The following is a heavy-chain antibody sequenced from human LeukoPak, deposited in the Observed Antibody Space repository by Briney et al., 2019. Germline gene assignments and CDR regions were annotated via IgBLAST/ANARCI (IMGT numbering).Heavy chain of an antibody. V-gene: IGHV4-59*01. CDR1: GGSISSYY. D-gene: IGHD2-15*01. CDR2: IYYSGST. Sequence: ETLSLTCTVSGGSISSYYWSWIRQSPGKGLEWIGYIYYSGSTNYNPSLKSRVTISVDTSKNQFSLKLSSVTAADTAVYYCAREVAYGMDVWGQGTTVTVSS. J-gene: IGHJ6*02. CDR3: AREVAYGMDV.